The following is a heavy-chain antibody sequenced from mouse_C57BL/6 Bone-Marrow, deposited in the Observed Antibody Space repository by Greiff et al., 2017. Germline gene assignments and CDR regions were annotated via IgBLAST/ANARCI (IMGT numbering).Heavy chain of an antibody. V-gene: IGHV5-15*01. CDR3: ARHLGYAMDY. CDR1: GFTFSDYG. D-gene: IGHD4-1*01. CDR2: ISNLAYSI. Sequence: EVKLVEPGGGLVQPGGSLKLSCAASGFTFSDYGMAWVRQAPRQGPEWVAFISNLAYSIYYADTVTGRFTITREKAKNTLYLEMSSLRSEDTAMYYCARHLGYAMDYWGQGTSVTVSA. J-gene: IGHJ4*01.